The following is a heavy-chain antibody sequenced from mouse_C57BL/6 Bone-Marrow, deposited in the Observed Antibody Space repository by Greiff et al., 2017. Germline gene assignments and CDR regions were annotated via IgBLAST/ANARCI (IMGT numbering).Heavy chain of an antibody. CDR2: IYPGSGST. CDR3: SRSGPYYGSSLVAY. D-gene: IGHD1-1*01. J-gene: IGHJ3*01. V-gene: IGHV1-55*01. CDR1: GYTFTSYW. Sequence: QVQLQQPGAELVKPGASVKMSCKASGYTFTSYWITWVKQRPGQGLEWLGDIYPGSGSTNYNEKFKSKATFTVDTASSTAYMQLSSLTSEDSAVYYCSRSGPYYGSSLVAYWGQGTLVTVSA.